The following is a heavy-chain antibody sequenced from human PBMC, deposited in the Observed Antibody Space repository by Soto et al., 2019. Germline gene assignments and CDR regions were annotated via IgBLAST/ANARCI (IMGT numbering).Heavy chain of an antibody. D-gene: IGHD2-2*01. CDR3: ASSDCSSTSCHLGGYYYYGMDV. J-gene: IGHJ6*02. Sequence: GESLKISCKGSGYSFTSYWIGWVRQMPGKGLEWMGIIYPGDSDTRYSPSFQGQVTISADKSISTAYLQWSSLKASDTAMYYCASSDCSSTSCHLGGYYYYGMDVWGQGTTVTVS. CDR2: IYPGDSDT. V-gene: IGHV5-51*01. CDR1: GYSFTSYW.